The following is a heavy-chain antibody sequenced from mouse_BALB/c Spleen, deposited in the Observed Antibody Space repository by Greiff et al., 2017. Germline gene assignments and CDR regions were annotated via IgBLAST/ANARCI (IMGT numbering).Heavy chain of an antibody. CDR3: ARLRLRAMDY. D-gene: IGHD1-2*01. CDR2: ISSGGGST. Sequence: EVKLMESGGGLVKPGGSLKLSCAASGFAFSSYDMSWVRQTPEKRLEWVAYISSGGGSTYYPDTVKGRFTISRDNAKNTLYLQMSSLKSEDTAMYYCARLRLRAMDYWGQGTSVTVSS. J-gene: IGHJ4*01. V-gene: IGHV5-12-1*01. CDR1: GFAFSSYD.